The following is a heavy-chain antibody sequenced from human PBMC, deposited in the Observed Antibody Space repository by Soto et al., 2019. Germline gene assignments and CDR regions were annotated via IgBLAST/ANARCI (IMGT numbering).Heavy chain of an antibody. J-gene: IGHJ5*02. V-gene: IGHV1-3*01. CDR1: GYTFTSYA. D-gene: IGHD2-15*01. CDR3: ARGGYCSGGSCYSDMSWFDP. Sequence: QVQLVQSGAEVKKPGASVKVSCKASGYTFTSYAMHWVRQAPGQRPEWMGWINAGNGNTKYSQKFQGRVTITRDTSASTAYMELSSLRSEDTAVYYCARGGYCSGGSCYSDMSWFDPWGQGTLVTVSS. CDR2: INAGNGNT.